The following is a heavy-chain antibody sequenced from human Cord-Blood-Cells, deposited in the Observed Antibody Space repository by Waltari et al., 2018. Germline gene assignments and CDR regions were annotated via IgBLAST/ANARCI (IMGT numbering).Heavy chain of an antibody. J-gene: IGHJ4*02. V-gene: IGHV4-59*01. D-gene: IGHD1-1*01. CDR2: IYYIGST. Sequence: QVQLQESGPGLVKPSETLSLTCTVSGGSISSSYWTWIRQPAGKGMEWIGYIYYIGSTNYNPSLKSRVTISVDTTKNQFSLKLSSVTAADTAVYYCARYRTGTFDYWGQGTLVTVSS. CDR3: ARYRTGTFDY. CDR1: GGSISSSY.